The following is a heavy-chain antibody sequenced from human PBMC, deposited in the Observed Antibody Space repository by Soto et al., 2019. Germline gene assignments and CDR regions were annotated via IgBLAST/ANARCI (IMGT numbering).Heavy chain of an antibody. Sequence: GGSLRLSCAASGFTFSSYAMHWVRQAPGKGLEWVAVISYDGSNKYYADSVKGRFTISRGNSKNTLYLQMNSLRAEDTAVYYCAREAVITMFRSFGYWGEGTLVTV. CDR2: ISYDGSNK. D-gene: IGHD3-10*01. V-gene: IGHV3-30-3*01. CDR1: GFTFSSYA. J-gene: IGHJ4*02. CDR3: AREAVITMFRSFGY.